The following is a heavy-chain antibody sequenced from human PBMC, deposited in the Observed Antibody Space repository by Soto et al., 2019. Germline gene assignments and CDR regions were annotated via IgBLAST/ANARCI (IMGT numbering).Heavy chain of an antibody. J-gene: IGHJ6*03. CDR3: ARDRGVAPPVAGNTHYYYYMDV. V-gene: IGHV1-18*01. D-gene: IGHD6-19*01. CDR2: ISAYNGKT. CDR1: GYSFTNYG. Sequence: QDLLVQSGVEVKKPGASVKVSCKASGYSFTNYGITWVRQAPGQGVEWMGWISAYNGKTNYAKKFQGRVTMTTDESTSTAYLELRSLRSDDTAVYYCARDRGVAPPVAGNTHYYYYMDVWGKGTTVTVSS.